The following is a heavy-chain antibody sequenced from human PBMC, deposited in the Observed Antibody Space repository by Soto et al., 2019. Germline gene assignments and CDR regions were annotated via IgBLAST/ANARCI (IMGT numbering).Heavy chain of an antibody. Sequence: SVKGDRKAAALSYMSYGISWGRQNPGQGLEWMGWISAYNGNTNYAQKLQGRVTMTTDTSTSTAYMELRSLRSDDTAVYYCARARSSSAYYFGYWAQGTLVTLYS. J-gene: IGHJ4*02. CDR1: ALSYMSYG. D-gene: IGHD6-6*01. CDR3: ARARSSSAYYFGY. CDR2: ISAYNGNT. V-gene: IGHV1-18*01.